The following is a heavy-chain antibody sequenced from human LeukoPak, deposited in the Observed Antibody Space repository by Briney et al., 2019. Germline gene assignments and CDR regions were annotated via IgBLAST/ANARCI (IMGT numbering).Heavy chain of an antibody. CDR2: ISYDGSNK. Sequence: GGSLRLSCAASGFTFSSYAMHWVRQAPGKGLEWVAVISYDGSNKYYADSVKGRFTISRDNSKNTLYLQMNSLRAEDTAVYYCARDYPDYWGQGTLVTVSS. CDR3: ARDYPDY. V-gene: IGHV3-30*04. J-gene: IGHJ4*02. CDR1: GFTFSSYA.